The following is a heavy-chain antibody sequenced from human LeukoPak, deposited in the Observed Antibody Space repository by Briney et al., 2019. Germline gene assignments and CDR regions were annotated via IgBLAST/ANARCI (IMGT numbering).Heavy chain of an antibody. CDR1: DYYISSGHY. CDR2: ISYSGNT. Sequence: PSETLSLTCTVSDYYISSGHYWGWIRQPPGKGLEWIGSISYSGNTYYNPSLKSRVTVSVDTSKNQFSLKLSSVTAADTAVYYCAREGRYYYDSSGYPNNWFDPWGQGTLVTVSS. J-gene: IGHJ5*02. D-gene: IGHD3-22*01. CDR3: AREGRYYYDSSGYPNNWFDP. V-gene: IGHV4-38-2*02.